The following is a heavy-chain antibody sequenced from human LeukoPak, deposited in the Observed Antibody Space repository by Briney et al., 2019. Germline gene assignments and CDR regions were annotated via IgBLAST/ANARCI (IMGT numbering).Heavy chain of an antibody. Sequence: ASVKVSCKASGYNFKGYYMHWVRQAPGQGLEWMGWVNPNNGVTGYAQKFHGRVTLTSDTSITTVYMVLDSLTSDDTAMYFCARVMTTVTKFDSWGQGTLVTVSS. CDR3: ARVMTTVTKFDS. CDR1: GYNFKGYY. CDR2: VNPNNGVT. J-gene: IGHJ4*02. D-gene: IGHD4-17*01. V-gene: IGHV1-2*02.